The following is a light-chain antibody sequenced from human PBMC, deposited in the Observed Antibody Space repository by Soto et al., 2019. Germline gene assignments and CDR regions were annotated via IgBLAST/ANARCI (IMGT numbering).Light chain of an antibody. CDR2: EVT. J-gene: IGLJ3*02. CDR1: SGDVGDYDF. Sequence: QSALTQPPSASGSPGQSVTISCTGTSGDVGDYDFVSWYQQNPGKAPKLIIYEVTKRPSGVPNRFSGSKSGNTASLTVSGLQGEDEADYYCSSYANTNVVFGGGTKLTVL. CDR3: SSYANTNVV. V-gene: IGLV2-8*01.